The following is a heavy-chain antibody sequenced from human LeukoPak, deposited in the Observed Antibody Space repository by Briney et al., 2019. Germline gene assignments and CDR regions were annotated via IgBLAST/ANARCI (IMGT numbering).Heavy chain of an antibody. CDR3: ARGRYCSGGSCYWFDP. J-gene: IGHJ5*02. Sequence: PSETLSLTCAVSGGSFSGYYWSWIRQPPGKGLEWIGYVYYSGSTYYNPSLKSRVTISVDTSKNQFSLKLSSVTAADTAVYYCARGRYCSGGSCYWFDPWGQGTLVTVSS. CDR2: VYYSGST. V-gene: IGHV4-30-4*08. D-gene: IGHD2-15*01. CDR1: GGSFSGYY.